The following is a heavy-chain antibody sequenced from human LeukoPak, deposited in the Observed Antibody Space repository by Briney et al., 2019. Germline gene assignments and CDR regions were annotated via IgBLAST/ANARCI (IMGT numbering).Heavy chain of an antibody. D-gene: IGHD6-13*01. CDR1: GFTFSSYA. J-gene: IGHJ6*03. CDR2: ISNSDGKT. Sequence: PGGSLRLSCAASGFTFSSYAMSWVRQAPGKGLEWVSTISNSDGKTYYADSVKGRFTISRDSSKNTLYLQMNSLRAEDTAVYYCAKTYSSSRANHYYYYYMHAWGKGTTVTISS. CDR3: AKTYSSSRANHYYYYYMHA. V-gene: IGHV3-23*01.